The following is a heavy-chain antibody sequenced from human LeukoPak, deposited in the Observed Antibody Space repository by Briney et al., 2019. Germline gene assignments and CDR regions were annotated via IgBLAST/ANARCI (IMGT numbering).Heavy chain of an antibody. Sequence: GGSLRLSCAASGFTFSSYWMSWVRQAPGKGLEWVANIKQDGSEKYYVDSVKGRFTISRDNAKNSLYLQMNSLRAEDTAVYYCARDPTSVLLWFGESPSFDYWGQGTLVTVSS. J-gene: IGHJ4*02. CDR3: ARDPTSVLLWFGESPSFDY. CDR1: GFTFSSYW. CDR2: IKQDGSEK. D-gene: IGHD3-10*01. V-gene: IGHV3-7*01.